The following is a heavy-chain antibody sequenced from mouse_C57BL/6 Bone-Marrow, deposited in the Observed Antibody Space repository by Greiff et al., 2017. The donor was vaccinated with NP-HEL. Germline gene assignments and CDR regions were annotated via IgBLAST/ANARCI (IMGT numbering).Heavy chain of an antibody. D-gene: IGHD2-3*01. CDR2: GQGLEWIG. CDR1: YIFFRRVH. J-gene: IGHJ3*01. CDR3: SNDSAVYYCACGDGYYENFAF. Sequence: QVQLMESGPELARPWASVKISCPAFYIFFRRVHFAFRDTNHWKQRVKQRPGQGLEWIGAIYPGNGGTSNNQKFKGKATLTADKSSSTAYMQLSSLTSNDSAVYYCACGDGYYENFAFWDRGTRVTVSA. V-gene: IGHV1-87*01.